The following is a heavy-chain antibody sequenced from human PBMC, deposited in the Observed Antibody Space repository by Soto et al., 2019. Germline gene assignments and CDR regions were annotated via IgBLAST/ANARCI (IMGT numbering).Heavy chain of an antibody. V-gene: IGHV3-23*01. CDR2: ISGSGGST. CDR3: AGVVIHYYYMDV. J-gene: IGHJ6*03. Sequence: EVQLLESGGGLVQPGGSLRLSCAASGFTFSSYAMSWVRQAPGKGLEWVSAISGSGGSTYYADSVKGRFTISRDNSKNTLYLQMNSLRAEDTAVYYCAGVVIHYYYMDVWVKGTTVTVSS. D-gene: IGHD3-3*01. CDR1: GFTFSSYA.